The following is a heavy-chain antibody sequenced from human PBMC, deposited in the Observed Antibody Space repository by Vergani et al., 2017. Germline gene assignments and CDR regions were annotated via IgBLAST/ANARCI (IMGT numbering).Heavy chain of an antibody. CDR3: ARSSWWELRKAFDP. CDR1: GGSFSGYY. D-gene: IGHD1-26*01. Sequence: QVQLQQWGAGLLKPSETLSLTCAVYGGSFSGYYWSWIRQPPGKGLEWIGEINHSGSTNYNPSLKSRVTISVDTSKNQFSLKLSSVTAADTAVYYFARSSWWELRKAFDPWGQGTLVTVSS. J-gene: IGHJ5*02. CDR2: INHSGST. V-gene: IGHV4-34*01.